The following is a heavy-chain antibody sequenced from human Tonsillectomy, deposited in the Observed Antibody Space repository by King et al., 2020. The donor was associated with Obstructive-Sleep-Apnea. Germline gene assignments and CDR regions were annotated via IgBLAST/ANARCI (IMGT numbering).Heavy chain of an antibody. CDR3: ARSLGGYFDY. CDR2: IDWGYDK. D-gene: IGHD3-16*01. Sequence: TLKESGPALVKPTQTLTLTCTFSGFSLSTSGMCVSWIRQPPGKALEVPAIIDWGYDKYYSTSLKTRLTISKDTSKNQVVLTMTNMDPVDTATYYCARSLGGYFDYWGQGTLVTVSS. V-gene: IGHV2-70*01. CDR1: GFSLSTSGMC. J-gene: IGHJ4*02.